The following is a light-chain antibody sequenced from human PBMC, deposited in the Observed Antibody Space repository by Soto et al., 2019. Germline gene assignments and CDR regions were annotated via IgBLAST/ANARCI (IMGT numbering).Light chain of an antibody. V-gene: IGKV3-20*01. CDR1: QSVTSNY. J-gene: IGKJ2*01. CDR2: GAS. Sequence: EIVLTQSPGTLSLSPGERATLSCRASQSVTSNYLAWYQQKPGQAPRLLIYGASNRATSIPDRFSGSGSGTDFTLTISRLEPEDFAVYYCQQYGTSPTYTFGQGTKLEIK. CDR3: QQYGTSPTYT.